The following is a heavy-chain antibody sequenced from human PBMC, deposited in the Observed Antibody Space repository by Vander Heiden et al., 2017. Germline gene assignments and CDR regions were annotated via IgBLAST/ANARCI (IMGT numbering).Heavy chain of an antibody. J-gene: IGHJ4*02. D-gene: IGHD3-3*01. V-gene: IGHV4-39*01. CDR2: IYYSGGT. CDR1: GGSISSSSYY. Sequence: QLQLQESGPGLVKPSETLSLTCTVSGGSISSSSYYWGWLRQPPGKGLEWIGRIYYSGGTYYHASLKSRITIPVDTSKDQLSLKLNSVTAADTAVYYCASGTHGWDGVGGFWGQGTLVTVSS. CDR3: ASGTHGWDGVGGF.